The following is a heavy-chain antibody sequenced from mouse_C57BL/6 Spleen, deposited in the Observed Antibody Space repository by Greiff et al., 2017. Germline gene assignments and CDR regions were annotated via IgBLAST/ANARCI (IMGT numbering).Heavy chain of an antibody. D-gene: IGHD1-1*01. V-gene: IGHV1-63*01. J-gene: IGHJ3*01. CDR2: IYPGGGYT. Sequence: QVHVKQSGAELVRPGTSVKMSCKASGYTFTNYWIGWAKQRPGHGLEWIGDIYPGGGYTNYNEKFKGKATLTADKSSSTAYMQFSSLTSEDSAIYYCARADYYGSSYGFAYWGQGTLVTVSA. CDR3: ARADYYGSSYGFAY. CDR1: GYTFTNYW.